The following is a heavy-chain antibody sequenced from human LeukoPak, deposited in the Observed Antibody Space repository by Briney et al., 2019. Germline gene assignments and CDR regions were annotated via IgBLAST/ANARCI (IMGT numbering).Heavy chain of an antibody. CDR1: GYSFNNYW. J-gene: IGHJ5*02. CDR3: DLHVITMPRGWPHPAGLDP. D-gene: IGHD3-10*01. V-gene: IGHV5-10-1*01. CDR2: IDPSDSYA. Sequence: GESLKISCRGSGYSFNNYWINWVRQMPGKGLEWMGTIDPSDSYATYNPSFQGHVTMSADKSIATAYLQWSSLKALDTAMYYCDLHVITMPRGWPHPAGLDPWGQGTLVTVSS.